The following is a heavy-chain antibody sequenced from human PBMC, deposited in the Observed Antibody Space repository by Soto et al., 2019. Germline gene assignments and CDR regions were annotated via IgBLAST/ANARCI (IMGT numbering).Heavy chain of an antibody. V-gene: IGHV3-30*18. CDR1: GFTFSSYD. D-gene: IGHD2-15*01. CDR3: ANGPGVAATEFDY. CDR2: ISYDGSNK. J-gene: IGHJ4*02. Sequence: QVQLVESGGGVVQPGRSLRLSCAASGFTFSSYDMHWVRQAPGKGLEWVAVISYDGSNKYYADSVKGRFTISRDNSKNTLYLQMNSLRAEDTAVYYCANGPGVAATEFDYWGQGTLVTVSS.